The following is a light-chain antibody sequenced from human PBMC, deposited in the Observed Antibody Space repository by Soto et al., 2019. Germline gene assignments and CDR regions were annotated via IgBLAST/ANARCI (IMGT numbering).Light chain of an antibody. J-gene: IGKJ4*01. CDR1: QTVNTW. V-gene: IGKV1-5*01. CDR2: DAS. CDR3: QQYNSYSPEGLT. Sequence: DIQLTQSPSTLSASVGERVTITCRASQTVNTWLAWYQHKPGKAPKLLIYDASVLETGVPSRFSGFSSGTEFTLTISSLQPDDFATYCCQQYNSYSPEGLTFGGGTKVDIK.